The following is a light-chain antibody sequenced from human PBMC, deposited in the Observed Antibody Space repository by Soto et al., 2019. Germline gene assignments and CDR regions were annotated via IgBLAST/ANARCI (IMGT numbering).Light chain of an antibody. CDR1: QSVSNN. CDR3: QHDNNCPPWT. CDR2: DES. J-gene: IGKJ1*01. V-gene: IGKV3-15*01. Sequence: ILMTQSPATLSVSPGERATLSCRASQSVSNNLAWYQQKPGQPPRLLIYDESTRATGIPAMFSGSGSGTEFTLTISGLQSEAFAVYYCQHDNNCPPWTVGQGPNVEIK.